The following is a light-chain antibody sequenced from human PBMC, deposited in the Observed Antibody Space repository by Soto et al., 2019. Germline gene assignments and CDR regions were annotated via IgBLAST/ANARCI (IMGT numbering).Light chain of an antibody. J-gene: IGLJ1*01. V-gene: IGLV2-14*01. CDR3: SSFTTNRLYV. Sequence: QSVLTQPTSVSGSPGQSIAIPCTGNGKYIGAYDYVSWYQQHPGKAPRLLIYGVRNRPPGISSRFSGFKSGLTASLTISGLQAEDEADYYCSSFTTNRLYVFGPGTKVTVL. CDR1: GKYIGAYDY. CDR2: GVR.